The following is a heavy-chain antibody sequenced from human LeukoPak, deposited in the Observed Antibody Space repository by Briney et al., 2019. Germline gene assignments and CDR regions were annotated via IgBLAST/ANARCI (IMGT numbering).Heavy chain of an antibody. V-gene: IGHV4-4*07. CDR1: GGSISSYY. CDR3: ARDQRYYDSSGYYPSYWYFDL. J-gene: IGHJ2*01. D-gene: IGHD3-22*01. Sequence: PSETLSLTCTVSGGSISSYYWSWIRQPAGKGLEWIGRIYTSGSTNYNPSLKSRVTMLVDTSKNQFSLKLSSVTAADTAVYYCARDQRYYDSSGYYPSYWYFDLWGRGTLVTVSS. CDR2: IYTSGST.